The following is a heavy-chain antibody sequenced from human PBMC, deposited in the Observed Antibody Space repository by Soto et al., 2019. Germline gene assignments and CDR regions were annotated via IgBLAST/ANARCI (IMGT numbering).Heavy chain of an antibody. V-gene: IGHV3-9*01. CDR3: AKDIGGSSSWYYYYGMDV. D-gene: IGHD6-13*01. CDR2: ISWNSGSI. CDR1: GFTFDDYA. J-gene: IGHJ6*02. Sequence: GGSPRLSCAASGFTFDDYAMHWVRQAPGKGLEWVSGISWNSGSIGYADSVKGRFTISRDNAKNSLYLQMNSLRAEDTALYYCAKDIGGSSSWYYYYGMDVWGQGTTVTVSS.